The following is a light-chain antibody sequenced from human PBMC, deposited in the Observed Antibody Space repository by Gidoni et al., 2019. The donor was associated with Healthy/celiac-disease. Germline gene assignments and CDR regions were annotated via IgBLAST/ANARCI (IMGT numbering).Light chain of an antibody. J-gene: IGKJ1*01. Sequence: DIQMSQSPSSLSASVGDRVTITCRASQSISSYLNWYQQQPGKAPKLLIYAASSLQSGVPSRFSGSGSGTDFTLTISSLQPEDFATYYCQQSYSTPPWTFGQGTKVEIK. V-gene: IGKV1-39*01. CDR3: QQSYSTPPWT. CDR1: QSISSY. CDR2: AAS.